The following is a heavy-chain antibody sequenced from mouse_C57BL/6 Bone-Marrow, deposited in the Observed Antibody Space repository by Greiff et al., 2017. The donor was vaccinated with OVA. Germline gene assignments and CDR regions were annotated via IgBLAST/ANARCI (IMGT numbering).Heavy chain of an antibody. CDR2: ISSGSSTI. D-gene: IGHD2-3*01. J-gene: IGHJ2*01. V-gene: IGHV5-17*01. CDR1: GFTFSDYG. Sequence: VQLKESGGGLVKPGGSLKLSCAASGFTFSDYGMHWVRQAPEKGLEWVAYISSGSSTIYYADTVKGRFTISRDNAENTLFLQMTSLRSEDTAMYYCARAWLLPFDYWGQGTTLTVSS. CDR3: ARAWLLPFDY.